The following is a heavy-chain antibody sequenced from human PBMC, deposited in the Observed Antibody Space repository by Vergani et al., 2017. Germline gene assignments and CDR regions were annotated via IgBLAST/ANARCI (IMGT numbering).Heavy chain of an antibody. CDR3: ARSLTGGTDY. CDR1: GYSYNSYW. V-gene: IGHV5-51*03. CDR2: IYPGDSDT. J-gene: IGHJ4*02. D-gene: IGHD3-9*01. Sequence: DVQLVQSGAEVKKPGESLKIPCKGSGYSYNSYWIGWVRQMPGKGLEWMWIIYPGDSDTRYSPSFQGQVTISADKSISTVYLQWRSLNASDNAMYYCARSLTGGTDYWGQGTLVTVSS.